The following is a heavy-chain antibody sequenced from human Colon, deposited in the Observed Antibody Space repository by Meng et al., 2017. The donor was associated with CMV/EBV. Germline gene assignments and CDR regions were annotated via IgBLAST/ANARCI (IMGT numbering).Heavy chain of an antibody. CDR3: SAGAGMSDTDY. J-gene: IGHJ4*02. CDR1: GFSFSNAW. D-gene: IGHD3-10*01. V-gene: IGHV3-15*01. CDR2: IKRKSDGGTL. Sequence: GSGFSFSNAWMSWVRQAPGKGLEWVGRIKRKSDGGTLDYAAPVKGRFSISRDDAKNTLYLEMNSLKIEDTAVYYCSAGAGMSDTDYWGQGTLVTVSS.